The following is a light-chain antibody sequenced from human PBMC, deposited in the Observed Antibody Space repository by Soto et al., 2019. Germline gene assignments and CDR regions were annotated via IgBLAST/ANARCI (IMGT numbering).Light chain of an antibody. CDR3: QQYGSSPPIT. V-gene: IGKV3-20*01. J-gene: IGKJ5*01. Sequence: EIVLTNSPGTLSLSPGERATLSCRASQSVSSSYLAWYQQKPGQAPRLLIYGASSRATGIPDRFSGSGSGTDFTLTISRLEPEDFAVYYCQQYGSSPPITFGQGTRLEI. CDR2: GAS. CDR1: QSVSSSY.